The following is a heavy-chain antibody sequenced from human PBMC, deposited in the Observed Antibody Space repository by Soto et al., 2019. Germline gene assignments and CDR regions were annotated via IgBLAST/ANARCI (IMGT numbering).Heavy chain of an antibody. J-gene: IGHJ4*02. CDR1: GFTFSSYA. CDR3: AKDTGWLVGPLDY. CDR2: ISGSGGST. V-gene: IGHV3-23*01. Sequence: EVQLLESGGGLVQPGGSLRLSCAASGFTFSSYAMSWVRQAPGKGLEWVSAISGSGGSTYYADSVKGRFTISRDNPKNTLYLQMNSLRAEDTAGYYCAKDTGWLVGPLDYWGQGTLVTVSA. D-gene: IGHD6-19*01.